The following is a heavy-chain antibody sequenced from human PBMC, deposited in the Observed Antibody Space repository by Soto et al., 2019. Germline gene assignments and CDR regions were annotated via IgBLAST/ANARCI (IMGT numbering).Heavy chain of an antibody. CDR3: ATDSGYNGVARY. D-gene: IGHD5-12*01. J-gene: IGHJ4*02. CDR2: ISGYNGDT. Sequence: GASVKVSCKASGHTFFSFGISWVRQAPGQGLEWMGWISGYNGDTNYAQNLQGRVTVTTDTSTSTAYVELRNLRSDDTAVYYCATDSGYNGVARYWSQGTLVTVSS. V-gene: IGHV1-18*01. CDR1: GHTFFSFG.